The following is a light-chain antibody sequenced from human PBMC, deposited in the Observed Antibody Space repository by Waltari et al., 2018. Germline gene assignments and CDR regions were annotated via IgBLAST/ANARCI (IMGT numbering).Light chain of an antibody. Sequence: EAVFTQSPGTLSLSPGERAILSCRASQSVSKYLAWYQQRPGQAPRLLIYAGSTRATGVPDRVSGSGFGTDFSLTISRLEPEDFAVYYCQNHERLPATFGQGTKVEIK. CDR2: AGS. J-gene: IGKJ1*01. V-gene: IGKV3-20*01. CDR3: QNHERLPAT. CDR1: QSVSKY.